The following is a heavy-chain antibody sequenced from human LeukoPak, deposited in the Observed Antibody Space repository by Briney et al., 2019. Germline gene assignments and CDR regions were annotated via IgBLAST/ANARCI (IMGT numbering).Heavy chain of an antibody. V-gene: IGHV4-39*01. CDR3: ARPLDTTFFNAFDI. CDR1: GGSISTSSYF. CDR2: IYYSGIT. Sequence: PSETLSLTFIVSGGSISTSSYFWGWIRQPPGKGLEWIGSIYYSGITFYNPSLKSRLTISVDTSKNQFSLKLTSVTAADTAVYYCARPLDTTFFNAFDIWGQGTMVTVSS. D-gene: IGHD2/OR15-2a*01. J-gene: IGHJ3*02.